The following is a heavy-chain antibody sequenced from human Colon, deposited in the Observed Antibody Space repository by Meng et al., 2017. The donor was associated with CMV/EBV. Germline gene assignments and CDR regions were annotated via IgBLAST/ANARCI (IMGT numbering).Heavy chain of an antibody. CDR3: ARGYDFWNGHYDY. D-gene: IGHD3-3*01. Sequence: SVKVSCKASGTTFSSHGLSWVRQAPGQGLEWMGGIIPIIGVTNYAQKFQGRVTMTADRSTNTAYMELSSLRPEDTAVYYCARGYDFWNGHYDYWGQGTLVTVSS. J-gene: IGHJ4*02. CDR1: GTTFSSHG. V-gene: IGHV1-69*10. CDR2: IIPIIGVT.